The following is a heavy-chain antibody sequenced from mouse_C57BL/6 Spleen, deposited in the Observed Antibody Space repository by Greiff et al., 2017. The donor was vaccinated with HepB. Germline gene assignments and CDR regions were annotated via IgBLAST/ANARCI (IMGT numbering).Heavy chain of an antibody. CDR2: IDPETGGT. Sequence: QVQLQQSGAELVRPGASVTLSCKASGYTFTDYEMHWVKQTPVHGLEWIGAIDPETGGTAYNQKFKGKAILTADKSSSTAYMELRSLTSEDSAVYYCTRRGLTTPHYFDYWGQGTTLTVSS. CDR3: TRRGLTTPHYFDY. D-gene: IGHD1-1*01. V-gene: IGHV1-15*01. J-gene: IGHJ2*01. CDR1: GYTFTDYE.